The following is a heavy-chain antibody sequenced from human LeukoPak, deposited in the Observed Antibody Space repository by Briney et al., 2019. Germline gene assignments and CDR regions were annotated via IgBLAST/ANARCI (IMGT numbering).Heavy chain of an antibody. D-gene: IGHD2-2*01. V-gene: IGHV3-23*01. J-gene: IGHJ4*02. CDR2: ISGSGGST. CDR3: AKDAGYCSSTSCYGYFDY. Sequence: GESLRLSCAVSAFSFSSYSMSWVRQVAGGGLEWDSAISGSGGSTYYADSVKGRFTISRDNSKNTLYLQMNSLRAEDTAVYYCAKDAGYCSSTSCYGYFDYWGQGTLVTVSS. CDR1: AFSFSSYS.